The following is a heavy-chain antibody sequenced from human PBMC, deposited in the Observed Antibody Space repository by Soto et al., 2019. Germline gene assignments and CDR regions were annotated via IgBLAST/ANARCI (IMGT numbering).Heavy chain of an antibody. CDR2: ISGSGGST. V-gene: IGHV3-23*01. CDR3: AKEGVVVPAARYYYYYMDV. CDR1: GFTFSSYA. Sequence: GGSLRLSCAASGFTFSSYAMSWVRQAPGKGLEWVSAISGSGGSTYYADSVKGRFTISRDNSKNTLYLQMNSLRAEDTAVYYCAKEGVVVPAARYYYYYMDVWGKGTTVTVSS. J-gene: IGHJ6*03. D-gene: IGHD2-2*01.